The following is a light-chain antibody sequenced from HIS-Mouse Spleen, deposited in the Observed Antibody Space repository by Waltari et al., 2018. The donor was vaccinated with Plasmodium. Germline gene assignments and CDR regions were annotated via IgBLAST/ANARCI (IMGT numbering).Light chain of an antibody. V-gene: IGLV2-23*01. CDR2: EGS. CDR3: CSYAHNYV. CDR1: SRDVGSYNL. Sequence: QSALTQPASVSGSPGQSITISCTGTSRDVGSYNLVSWSQQHTGKAPKLLIYEGSTRTSGVSNRFSGSKSGNTASLTITGLQAEYEAEYYCCSYAHNYVFGTGTKVTVL. J-gene: IGLJ1*01.